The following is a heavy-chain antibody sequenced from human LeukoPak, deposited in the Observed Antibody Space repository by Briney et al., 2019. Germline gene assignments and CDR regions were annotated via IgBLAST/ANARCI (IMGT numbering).Heavy chain of an antibody. CDR3: ARASAEGYFDWLLYFQH. CDR1: GVSISSYY. J-gene: IGHJ1*01. D-gene: IGHD3-9*01. Sequence: SETLSLTCTVSGVSISSYYWSWIRQPPGKGLEWIGYIYYSGSTNYNPSLKSRVTISVDTSKNQFSLKLSSVTAADTAVYYCARASAEGYFDWLLYFQHWGQGTLVTVSS. V-gene: IGHV4-59*01. CDR2: IYYSGST.